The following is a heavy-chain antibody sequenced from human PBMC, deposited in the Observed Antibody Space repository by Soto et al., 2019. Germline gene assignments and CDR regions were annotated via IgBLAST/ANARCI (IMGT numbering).Heavy chain of an antibody. D-gene: IGHD3-22*01. J-gene: IGHJ6*02. Sequence: SVKVSCKASGGTFSSYAISWVRQAPGQGLEWMGGIIPIFGTANYAQKFQGRVTITADESTSTAYMELSSLRSEDTAVYYCARLSASDYYDNPDMDVWGQGTTVNVSS. CDR1: GGTFSSYA. CDR2: IIPIFGTA. V-gene: IGHV1-69*13. CDR3: ARLSASDYYDNPDMDV.